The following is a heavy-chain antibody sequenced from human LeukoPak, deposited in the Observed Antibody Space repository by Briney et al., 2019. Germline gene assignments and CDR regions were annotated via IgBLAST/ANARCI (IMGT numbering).Heavy chain of an antibody. J-gene: IGHJ3*01. V-gene: IGHV3-74*01. Sequence: GGSLRLSCAASGFTFSSYWMHWVRQAPGRGLVWVSRINSDGSSTSYADSVKGRFTISRDNAKNTLYLQMNSLRAEDTAVYYCARDWRAMNAFDVWGQGTMVTVSS. CDR3: ARDWRAMNAFDV. D-gene: IGHD5-18*01. CDR1: GFTFSSYW. CDR2: INSDGSST.